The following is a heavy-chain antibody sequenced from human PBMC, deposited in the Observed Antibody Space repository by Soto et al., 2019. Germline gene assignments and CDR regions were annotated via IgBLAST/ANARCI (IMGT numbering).Heavy chain of an antibody. CDR3: ARAPYNWNGNTYYFDY. Sequence: PGGSLRLSWAASGFTFSSYVMHWGRQAPGKGLEWVAVIWYDGSNKYYADSVKGRFTISRDNSKNTLYLQMNSLRAEDTAVYYCARAPYNWNGNTYYFDYWGQGTLVTVSS. V-gene: IGHV3-33*01. J-gene: IGHJ4*02. D-gene: IGHD1-1*01. CDR2: IWYDGSNK. CDR1: GFTFSSYV.